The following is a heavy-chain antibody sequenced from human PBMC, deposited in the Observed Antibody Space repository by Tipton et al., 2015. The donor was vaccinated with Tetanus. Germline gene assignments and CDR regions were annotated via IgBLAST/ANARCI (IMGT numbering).Heavy chain of an antibody. D-gene: IGHD6-13*01. CDR1: EFTFSNSG. CDR2: ISYDGNYQ. J-gene: IGHJ4*02. V-gene: IGHV3-30*03. Sequence: RSLRLSCAASEFTFSNSGMHWVRQAPGKGLEWVAIISYDGNYQSYAESVKGRFTISRDNSKSTLFLQMNGLRAEDTAFYYCIYTISWSAFDYWGQGSLVTVSS. CDR3: IYTISWSAFDY.